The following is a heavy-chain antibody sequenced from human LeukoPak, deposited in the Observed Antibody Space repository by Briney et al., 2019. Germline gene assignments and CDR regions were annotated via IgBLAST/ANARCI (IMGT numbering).Heavy chain of an antibody. V-gene: IGHV1-18*01. CDR3: ARHLFRIGKWLAKGLDY. CDR1: GCTFSSYA. D-gene: IGHD6-19*01. Sequence: GASVKVSCKASGCTFSSYAISWVRQAPGQGLEWMGWISGYNGNTNYAQKLQGRVTMTTDTSTSTAYMELRSLRSYDTAVYYWARHLFRIGKWLAKGLDYWGQETLVTVSS. J-gene: IGHJ4*02. CDR2: ISGYNGNT.